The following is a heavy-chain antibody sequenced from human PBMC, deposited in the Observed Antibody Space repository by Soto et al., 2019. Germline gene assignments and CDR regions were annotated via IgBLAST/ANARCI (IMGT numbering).Heavy chain of an antibody. D-gene: IGHD1-26*01. J-gene: IGHJ4*02. CDR1: GFTFSSYA. V-gene: IGHV3-23*01. Sequence: EVQLLESGGGLVQPGGSLRLSCVGSGFTFSSYAMNWVRQAPGKGLEWVAGISGSGSSTYYADSVKGRFTISRDNYKKTVFVQMNSLRADDTAVYYCAIGRIETPGTNEGWGQGTLVTVSS. CDR2: ISGSGSST. CDR3: AIGRIETPGTNEG.